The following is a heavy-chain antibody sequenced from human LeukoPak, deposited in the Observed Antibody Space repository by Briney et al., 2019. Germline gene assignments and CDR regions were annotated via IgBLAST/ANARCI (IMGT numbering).Heavy chain of an antibody. J-gene: IGHJ6*02. CDR2: ISWNSGSI. V-gene: IGHV3-9*01. D-gene: IGHD3-16*01. Sequence: GGSLRLSCAASGFTFDDYAMHWVRQAPGKGLEWVSGISWNSGSIGYADSVKGRFTISRDNAKNSLYLQMNSLRAEDTALYFCARGGGLDVWGQGATVTVSS. CDR1: GFTFDDYA. CDR3: ARGGGLDV.